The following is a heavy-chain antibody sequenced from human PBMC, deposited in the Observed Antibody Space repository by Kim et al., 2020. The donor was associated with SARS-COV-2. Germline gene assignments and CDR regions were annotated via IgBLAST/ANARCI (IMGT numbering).Heavy chain of an antibody. Sequence: NHNPSLKRRVTVSIDTSKNQFSLNLGSVTAADTAVYYCARDRRAYGMDVWGQGTTVTVSS. V-gene: IGHV4-4*07. J-gene: IGHJ6*02. CDR3: ARDRRAYGMDV. D-gene: IGHD6-6*01.